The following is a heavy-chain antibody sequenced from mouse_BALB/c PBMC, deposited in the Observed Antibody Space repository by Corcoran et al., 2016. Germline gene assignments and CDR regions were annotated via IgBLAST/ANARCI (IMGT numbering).Heavy chain of an antibody. Sequence: EVLLQQSGPELVKPGASVKIPCKASGYTFTDYNMDWVKQSHGKSLEWIGDINPNNGGTIYNRKFKSKAKLTVDKSSSTAYMELRSLTSEDTAVYYCARKYYGNYGGFAYWGQGTLVTVSA. V-gene: IGHV1-18*01. CDR1: GYTFTDYN. J-gene: IGHJ3*01. CDR3: ARKYYGNYGGFAY. D-gene: IGHD2-1*01. CDR2: INPNNGGT.